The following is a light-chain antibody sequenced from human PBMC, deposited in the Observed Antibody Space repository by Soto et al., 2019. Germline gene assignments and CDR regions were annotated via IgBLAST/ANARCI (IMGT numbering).Light chain of an antibody. CDR1: QSVSSSY. J-gene: IGKJ1*01. V-gene: IGKV3-20*01. CDR3: QQYGSSPGT. CDR2: GAS. Sequence: EIVLTQSPGTLSWSPGERATLSCRASQSVSSSYLAWYQQKPGQAPRLLIYGASSRATGIPDRFSGSGSGTDFTLTISRLEPEDFALYYCQQYGSSPGTFGQGTKVEIK.